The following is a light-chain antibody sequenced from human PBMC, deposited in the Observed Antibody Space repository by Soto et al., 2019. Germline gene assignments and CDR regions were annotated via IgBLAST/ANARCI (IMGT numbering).Light chain of an antibody. CDR1: QSINSL. J-gene: IGKJ1*01. CDR2: KAS. V-gene: IGKV1-5*03. Sequence: DIQMTQSPSTLSASVGDRVTITCRASQSINSLLARFQQKPGKAPEILIYKASSLESGVPSRFSGSGSGTEFTLTISSLQPDDFATYYCLQYYDYRTFGQGTKVDIK. CDR3: LQYYDYRT.